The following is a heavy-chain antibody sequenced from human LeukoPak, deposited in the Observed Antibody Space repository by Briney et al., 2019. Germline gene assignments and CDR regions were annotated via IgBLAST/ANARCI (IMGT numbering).Heavy chain of an antibody. V-gene: IGHV3-23*01. J-gene: IGHJ4*02. CDR3: AKYQCSGATCYPKEFDY. CDR2: ISAGGDFA. Sequence: GGSLRLSCAASGFTFRTYWMHWVRQAPGKGLQWVSVISAGGDFAYYADSVKGRFTISRDNSKNTLYLQMNSLRAEDTAVYYCAKYQCSGATCYPKEFDYWGQGTLVTVSS. CDR1: GFTFRTYW. D-gene: IGHD2-15*01.